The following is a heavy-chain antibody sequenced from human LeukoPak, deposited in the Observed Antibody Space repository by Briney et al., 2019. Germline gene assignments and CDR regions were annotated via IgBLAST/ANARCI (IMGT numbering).Heavy chain of an antibody. CDR3: AESAPIGSGWTDY. Sequence: AASVKVSCKASGYTFTGCYMHWVRQAPGQGLEWMGWINPNSGGTNYAQKFQGRVTMTRDTSISTAYMELSRLRSDDTAVYYCAESAPIGSGWTDYWGQGTLVTVSS. J-gene: IGHJ4*02. CDR2: INPNSGGT. V-gene: IGHV1-2*02. CDR1: GYTFTGCY. D-gene: IGHD6-19*01.